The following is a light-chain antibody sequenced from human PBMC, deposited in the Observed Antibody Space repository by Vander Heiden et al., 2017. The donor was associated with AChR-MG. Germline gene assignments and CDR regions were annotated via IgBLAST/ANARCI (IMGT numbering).Light chain of an antibody. CDR2: WAS. Sequence: DLVMTQPPDPLAVSLGERATINCKSSQSVLYSSNNKSYLAWYQQKPGQPPKLLIYWASTRESGVPDRFSGSGSGTDFTLTISSLQAEDVAVYYCQQYYSIPPDFGPGTKVDIK. CDR3: QQYYSIPPD. CDR1: QSVLYSSNNKSY. J-gene: IGKJ3*01. V-gene: IGKV4-1*01.